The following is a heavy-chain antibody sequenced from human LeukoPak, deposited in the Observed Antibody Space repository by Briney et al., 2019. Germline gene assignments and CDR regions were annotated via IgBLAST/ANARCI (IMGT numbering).Heavy chain of an antibody. CDR2: INWNGDST. D-gene: IGHD5-18*01. Sequence: GGSLRLSCAASGFSFDDYGLTWVRQAPGKGLEWVSGINWNGDSTDYADSMKGRFTISRDNAKNSLYLQMNSLRAEDTAVYYCARGLQLWYPGDAFDIWGQGTMVSVSS. CDR1: GFSFDDYG. CDR3: ARGLQLWYPGDAFDI. J-gene: IGHJ3*02. V-gene: IGHV3-20*04.